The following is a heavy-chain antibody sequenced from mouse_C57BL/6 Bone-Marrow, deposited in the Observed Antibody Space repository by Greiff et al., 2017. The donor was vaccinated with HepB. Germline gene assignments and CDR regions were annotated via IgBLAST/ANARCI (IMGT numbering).Heavy chain of an antibody. V-gene: IGHV1-50*01. CDR1: GYTFTSYW. J-gene: IGHJ2*01. Sequence: VQLQQPGAELVKPGASVKLSCKASGYTFTSYWMQWVKQRPGQGLEWIGEIDPSDSYTSYNQKFKGKATLTVDTSSSTAYMQLSSLTSEDSAVYYCARPQTALDYWGQGTTLTVSS. D-gene: IGHD3-2*01. CDR3: ARPQTALDY. CDR2: IDPSDSYT.